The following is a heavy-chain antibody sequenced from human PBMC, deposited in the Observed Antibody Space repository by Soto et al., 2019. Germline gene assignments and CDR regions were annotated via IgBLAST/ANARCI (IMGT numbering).Heavy chain of an antibody. CDR1: GFTFSSYS. J-gene: IGHJ6*02. CDR2: ISSSSSYI. D-gene: IGHD3-16*02. CDR3: ARVVRLGELSLYGMDV. Sequence: LRLSCAASGFTFSSYSMNWVRQAPGKGLEWVSSISSSSSYIYYADSVKGRFTISRDNAKNSLYLQMNSLRAEDTAVYYCARVVRLGELSLYGMDVWGQGTTVTVSS. V-gene: IGHV3-21*01.